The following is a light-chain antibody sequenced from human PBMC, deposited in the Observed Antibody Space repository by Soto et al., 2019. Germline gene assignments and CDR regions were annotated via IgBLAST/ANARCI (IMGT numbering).Light chain of an antibody. CDR1: SSDVGAYNY. V-gene: IGLV2-14*01. CDR2: EVS. CDR3: RSYTSGSTWV. Sequence: QSALTQPASVSGSPGQSITISCTGTSSDVGAYNYVSWYQQHPGKAPKLMIYEVSNRPSGVSNRFSGSKSGNTASLTISGLQAEDEGDYCCRSYTSGSTWVFGGGTKLTVL. J-gene: IGLJ3*02.